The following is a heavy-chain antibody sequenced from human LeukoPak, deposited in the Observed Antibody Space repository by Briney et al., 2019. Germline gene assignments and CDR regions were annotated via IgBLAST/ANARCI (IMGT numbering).Heavy chain of an antibody. J-gene: IGHJ4*02. V-gene: IGHV3-7*01. CDR2: IKQDGSEK. D-gene: IGHD6-6*01. CDR1: GFTFTTYW. Sequence: GGSLRLSCATSGFTFTTYWMNWVRQAPGKGLEWVANIKQDGSEKYYVDSVKGRFTISRDNARNSLYLQINSLRAEDTAVYYCAREGIRHYFDYWGQGTLVTVSS. CDR3: AREGIRHYFDY.